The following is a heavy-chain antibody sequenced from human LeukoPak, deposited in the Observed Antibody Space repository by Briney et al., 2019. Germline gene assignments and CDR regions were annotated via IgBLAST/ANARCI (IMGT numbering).Heavy chain of an antibody. CDR2: ISDTGNT. Sequence: PGRSLRLSCAASGFTLSSYAMSWVRQAPGKGLEGVSAISDTGNTYHADSVKGRFTISRDSSKNTLFLQMNRLRPEDAAVYCAKAPVTTCRGAFCYPFDYWGLGTLVTVSS. D-gene: IGHD2-15*01. CDR1: GFTLSSYA. J-gene: IGHJ4*02. CDR3: AKAPVTTCRGAFCYPFDY. V-gene: IGHV3-23*01.